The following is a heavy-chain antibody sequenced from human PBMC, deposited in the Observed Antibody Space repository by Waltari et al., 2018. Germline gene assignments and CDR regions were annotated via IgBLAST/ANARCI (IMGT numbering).Heavy chain of an antibody. D-gene: IGHD2-2*02. CDR1: GGSFSGYY. CDR2: INHSGST. CDR3: ARGQLGYCSSTSCYSGIGWFDP. Sequence: QVQLQQWGAGLLKPSETLSLTCAVYGGSFSGYYWSWIRQPPGKGLEWIGEINHSGSTNYNPSLKTRVTISVDTSKNQFSLTLSSVTAADTAVYYCARGQLGYCSSTSCYSGIGWFDPWGQGTLVTVSS. V-gene: IGHV4-34*01. J-gene: IGHJ5*02.